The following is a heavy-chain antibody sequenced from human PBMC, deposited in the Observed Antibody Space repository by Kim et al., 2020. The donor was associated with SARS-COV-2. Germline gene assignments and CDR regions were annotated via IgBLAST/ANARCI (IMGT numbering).Heavy chain of an antibody. CDR2: IIPIFGTA. CDR1: GGTFSSYA. J-gene: IGHJ5*02. D-gene: IGHD3-16*01. V-gene: IGHV1-69*13. Sequence: SVKVSCKASGGTFSSYAISWVRQAPGQGLEWMGGIIPIFGTANYAQKFQGRVTITADESTSTAYMELSSLRSEDTAVYYCARETNTYYDYVWGRGGPKGDWFDPWGQGTLVTVSS. CDR3: ARETNTYYDYVWGRGGPKGDWFDP.